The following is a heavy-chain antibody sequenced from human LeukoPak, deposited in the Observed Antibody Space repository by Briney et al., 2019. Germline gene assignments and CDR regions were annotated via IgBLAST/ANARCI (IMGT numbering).Heavy chain of an antibody. CDR2: INSVGSST. Sequence: GGSLRLSCAASGFTFSSYWMHWVRQAPGKGLVWVSRINSVGSSTSYADSVKGRFTISRDNAKNTLYLQMNSLRAEDTAVYYCARETPFTYYDFWSGYPHSGAFDIWGQGTMVTVSS. V-gene: IGHV3-74*01. J-gene: IGHJ3*02. CDR1: GFTFSSYW. CDR3: ARETPFTYYDFWSGYPHSGAFDI. D-gene: IGHD3-3*01.